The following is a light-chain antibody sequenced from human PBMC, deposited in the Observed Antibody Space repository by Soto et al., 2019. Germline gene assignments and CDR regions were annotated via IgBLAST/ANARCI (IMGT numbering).Light chain of an antibody. CDR3: QKYNSAPWT. CDR2: AAS. V-gene: IGKV1-27*01. CDR1: QDISNS. J-gene: IGKJ1*01. Sequence: DIQMTQSPSSLSASVGDRVTITCRASQDISNSLAWYQQKAGKVSKLLIYAASTLQSGVPSRFSGSGSGTDFTLTISSLQPEDVATYYCQKYNSAPWTFGQGTKVEIK.